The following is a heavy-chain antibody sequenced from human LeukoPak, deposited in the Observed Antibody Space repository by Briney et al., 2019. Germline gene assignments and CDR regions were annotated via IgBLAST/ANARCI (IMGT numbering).Heavy chain of an antibody. CDR1: GGTFSSYA. CDR2: IIPIFGTA. V-gene: IGHV1-69*06. CDR3: ARARSPERDAFDI. D-gene: IGHD1-14*01. Sequence: GASVKVSCKASGGTFSSYAISWVRQAPGQGLEWMGGIIPIFGTANYAQKFQGRVTITADKSTSTAYMELSSLRSEDTAVYYCARARSPERDAFDIWGQGTMVTVSS. J-gene: IGHJ3*02.